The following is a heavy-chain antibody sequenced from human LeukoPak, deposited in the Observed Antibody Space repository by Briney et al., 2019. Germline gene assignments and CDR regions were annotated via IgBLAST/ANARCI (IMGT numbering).Heavy chain of an antibody. V-gene: IGHV1-2*02. Sequence: GASVKVSCKASGYTFIDYYIHWVRQAPGQGLEWMGWVNPNSGGTNSPQNFQGRVTMTRDTSTSTAYMELSRLRSDDTAVYYCARKTRVTDFDYWGQGTLVTVSS. CDR2: VNPNSGGT. J-gene: IGHJ4*02. D-gene: IGHD2-21*02. CDR1: GYTFIDYY. CDR3: ARKTRVTDFDY.